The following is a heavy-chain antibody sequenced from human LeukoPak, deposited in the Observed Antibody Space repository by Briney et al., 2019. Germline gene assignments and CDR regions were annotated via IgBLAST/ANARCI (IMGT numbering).Heavy chain of an antibody. CDR1: GFTFSSYA. J-gene: IGHJ6*02. D-gene: IGHD5-24*01. Sequence: PGGSLRLSCAASGFTFSSYAMHWVRQAPGKGLEWVAVISYDGSNKYYADSVKGRFTISRDNSKNTLYLQMNSLRAEDTAVYYCARDHGEVYYYGMDVWGQGTTVTVSS. CDR3: ARDHGEVYYYGMDV. V-gene: IGHV3-30-3*01. CDR2: ISYDGSNK.